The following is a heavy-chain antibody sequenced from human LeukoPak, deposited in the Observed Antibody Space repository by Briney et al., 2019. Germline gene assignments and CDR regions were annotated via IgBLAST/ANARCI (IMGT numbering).Heavy chain of an antibody. CDR2: IKQDGNEK. Sequence: GGSLRLSCAASGFTFSSYWMSWVRQAPGKGLEWVANIKQDGNEKYYVDSVKGRFTISRDNAKNSLYLQMNSLRAEDTAVYYCARERDCSSTSCYVNDYWGQGTLVTVSS. CDR1: GFTFSSYW. V-gene: IGHV3-7*03. J-gene: IGHJ4*02. CDR3: ARERDCSSTSCYVNDY. D-gene: IGHD2-2*01.